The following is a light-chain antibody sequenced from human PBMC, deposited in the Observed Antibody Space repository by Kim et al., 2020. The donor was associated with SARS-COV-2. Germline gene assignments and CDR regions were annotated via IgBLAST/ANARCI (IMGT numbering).Light chain of an antibody. CDR2: DAT. CDR1: NTINNT. Sequence: SPGGKAPPSPAARNTINNTSFSDQHKPREAPPLLIYDATTRATGTPARFIGSVAETDFTLTINSLQSQDFAVYYSQQSNNWPSWTFGQGTKVDIK. V-gene: IGKV3-15*01. CDR3: QQSNNWPSWT. J-gene: IGKJ1*01.